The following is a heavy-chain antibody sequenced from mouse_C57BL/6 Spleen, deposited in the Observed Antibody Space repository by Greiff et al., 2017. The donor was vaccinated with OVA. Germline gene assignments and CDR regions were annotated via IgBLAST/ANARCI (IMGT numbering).Heavy chain of an antibody. Sequence: EVHLVESGEGLVKPGGSLKLSCAASGFTFSSYAMSWVRQTPEKRLEWVAYISSGGDYIYYADTVKGRFTISRDNARNTLYLQMSSLKSEDTAMYYCTRESSYYGSKGYAMDYWGQGTSVTVSS. V-gene: IGHV5-9-1*02. D-gene: IGHD1-1*01. J-gene: IGHJ4*01. CDR2: ISSGGDYI. CDR1: GFTFSSYA. CDR3: TRESSYYGSKGYAMDY.